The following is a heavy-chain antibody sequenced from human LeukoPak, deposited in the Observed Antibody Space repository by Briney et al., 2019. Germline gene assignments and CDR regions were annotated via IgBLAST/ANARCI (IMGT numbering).Heavy chain of an antibody. Sequence: GASVKVSCKASGYTFTSYGISWVRQAPGQGLEWMGWINTYNGNTYYPQNLQGRVTMTTDTSTSTAYMELRSLRSDDTAVYYCARATYNWNSPPDYWGQGTLVTVSS. J-gene: IGHJ4*02. CDR3: ARATYNWNSPPDY. V-gene: IGHV1-18*01. CDR2: INTYNGNT. D-gene: IGHD1-20*01. CDR1: GYTFTSYG.